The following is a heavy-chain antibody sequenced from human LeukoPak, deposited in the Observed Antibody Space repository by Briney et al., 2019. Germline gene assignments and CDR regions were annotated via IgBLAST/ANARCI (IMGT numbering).Heavy chain of an antibody. CDR1: GFTFRSYA. D-gene: IGHD3-10*01. Sequence: GGSLRLSCAASGFTFRSYAMSWVRQAPGKGLEWVSAISGSGGSTYYADSVKGRFTISRDNSKNTLYLQMNSLRAEDTAVYYWAKEISSPYYYGSGGYYYFDYWGQGTLVTVSS. CDR2: ISGSGGST. CDR3: AKEISSPYYYGSGGYYYFDY. J-gene: IGHJ4*02. V-gene: IGHV3-23*01.